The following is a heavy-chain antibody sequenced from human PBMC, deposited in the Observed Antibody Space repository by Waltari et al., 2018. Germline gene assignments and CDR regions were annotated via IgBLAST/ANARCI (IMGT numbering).Heavy chain of an antibody. J-gene: IGHJ4*02. D-gene: IGHD6-13*01. Sequence: EVQLLESGGGLVQPGGSLRLSCAASGFTFSSYAMTWVRQAPGKGPECVPVSGGTSATTHYADSGKGRFTISRDNSKNTLYLQMNSLRVEDTAVYYCAKDRSFMPGSWHPLDYWGQGALVTVSS. CDR2: SGGTSATT. V-gene: IGHV3-23*01. CDR1: GFTFSSYA. CDR3: AKDRSFMPGSWHPLDY.